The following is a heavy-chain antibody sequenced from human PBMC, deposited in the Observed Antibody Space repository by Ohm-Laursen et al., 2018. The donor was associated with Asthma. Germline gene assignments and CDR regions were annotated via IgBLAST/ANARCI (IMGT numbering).Heavy chain of an antibody. V-gene: IGHV3-9*01. CDR3: TKGRLSIVGTNFDY. D-gene: IGHD5-12*01. CDR2: ISWNSGGI. J-gene: IGHJ4*02. Sequence: SLRLSCAASGFTVSSNYMSWVRQAPGRGLEWVSGISWNSGGIGYADSVKGRFTISRDNAKNSLYLQMNSLRPDDTAFYYCTKGRLSIVGTNFDYWGQGTQVTVSS. CDR1: GFTVSSNY.